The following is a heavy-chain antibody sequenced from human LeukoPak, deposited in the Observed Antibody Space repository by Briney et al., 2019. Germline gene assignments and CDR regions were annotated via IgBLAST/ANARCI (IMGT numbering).Heavy chain of an antibody. CDR3: AGSIAVAGTEASDY. CDR2: IIPIFSTA. CDR1: GGTFSSYV. J-gene: IGHJ4*02. V-gene: IGHV1-69*06. D-gene: IGHD6-19*01. Sequence: SVKVSCKASGGTFSSYVISWVRQAPGQGLEWMGGIIPIFSTADYAQKFQGRVTITADKSTSTAYMELSSLRSEDTAVYYCAGSIAVAGTEASDYWGQGTLVTVSS.